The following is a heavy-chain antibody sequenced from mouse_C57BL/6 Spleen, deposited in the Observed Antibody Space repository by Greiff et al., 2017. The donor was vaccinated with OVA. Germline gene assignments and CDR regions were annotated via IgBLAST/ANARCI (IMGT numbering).Heavy chain of an antibody. CDR1: GYTFTSYW. Sequence: VQLQQPGTELVKPGASVKLSCKASGYTFTSYWMHWVKQRPGQGLEWIGNINPSNGGTNYHEQFKFKATITVDKSSSTAYMQLSSLTSEDSAVYYCASPLIYYDYDGFAYWGQGTMVTVSA. CDR2: INPSNGGT. D-gene: IGHD2-4*01. CDR3: ASPLIYYDYDGFAY. J-gene: IGHJ3*01. V-gene: IGHV1-53*01.